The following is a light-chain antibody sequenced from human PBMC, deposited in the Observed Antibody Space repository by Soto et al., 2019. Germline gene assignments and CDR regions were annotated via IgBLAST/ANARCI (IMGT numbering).Light chain of an antibody. V-gene: IGLV2-14*01. CDR3: SSYTSSSTYV. J-gene: IGLJ1*01. Sequence: QSVLTQPASVSGSPGQSITTSCTGTSSYVGGYNYVSWYQQHPGKAPKLMIYEVSNRPSGVSNRFSGSKSGNTASLTISGLQAEDEADYYCSSYTSSSTYVFGTGTKVTVL. CDR1: SSYVGGYNY. CDR2: EVS.